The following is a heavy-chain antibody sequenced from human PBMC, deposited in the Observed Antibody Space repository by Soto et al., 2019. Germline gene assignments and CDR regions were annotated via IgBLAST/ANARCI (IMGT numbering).Heavy chain of an antibody. CDR1: RVAFSKFI. Sequence: QAQLEQSGGEVKKPGSSVKVSCKASRVAFSKFIVTWVRQAPGLGLEWVGGIIPVFGTANYAQKFQGRVTITADDSTSTSYMEVNNLRSEDTAVYYCAKVIYSSPMGNYYGMDVWGQGTTVTVSS. D-gene: IGHD2-2*01. CDR2: IIPVFGTA. CDR3: AKVIYSSPMGNYYGMDV. J-gene: IGHJ6*02. V-gene: IGHV1-69*01.